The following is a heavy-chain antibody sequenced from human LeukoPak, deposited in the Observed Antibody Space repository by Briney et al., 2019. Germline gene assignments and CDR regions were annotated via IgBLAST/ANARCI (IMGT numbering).Heavy chain of an antibody. D-gene: IGHD1-26*01. CDR2: IKQDGSEK. CDR1: GFTFSSYW. Sequence: PGGSLRLSCAASGFTFSSYWMSWVRQAPGKGLEWVANIKQDGSEKYYVDSVKGRFTISRDNAKNSLYLQMNSLRAEDTAVYYYWADDRAGSYYYYGMDVWAKGPRSPSP. CDR3: WADDRAGSYYYYGMDV. J-gene: IGHJ6*02. V-gene: IGHV3-7*01.